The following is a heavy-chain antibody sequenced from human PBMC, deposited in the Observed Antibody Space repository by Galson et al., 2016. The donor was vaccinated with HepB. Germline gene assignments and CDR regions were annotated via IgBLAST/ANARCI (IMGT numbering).Heavy chain of an antibody. CDR1: DYTFTSYG. CDR3: ARDGAGIATAGTYYYGMDV. Sequence: SVKVSCKASDYTFTSYGISWVRQAPGQGLEWMGWISGYNGNTHYGQKLQGRVTMTTDTSTSTVYMELRSLRSDDTAVYYCARDGAGIATAGTYYYGMDVWGQGTTVTVSS. CDR2: ISGYNGNT. J-gene: IGHJ6*02. D-gene: IGHD6-13*01. V-gene: IGHV1-18*01.